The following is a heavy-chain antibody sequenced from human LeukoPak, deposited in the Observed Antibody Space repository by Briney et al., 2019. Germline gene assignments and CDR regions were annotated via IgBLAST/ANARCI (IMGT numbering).Heavy chain of an antibody. J-gene: IGHJ4*02. D-gene: IGHD3-10*01. Sequence: PSETLSLTCAVYGGSFSGYYWGWIRQPPGKGLEWIGSIYYSDNTYYNPSLKSRVTISVDTSKNQFSLRLSSVTAADTAVYYCARRTSGGGLFDYWGQGTLVTVSS. CDR3: ARRTSGGGLFDY. CDR2: IYYSDNT. CDR1: GGSFSGYY. V-gene: IGHV4-34*01.